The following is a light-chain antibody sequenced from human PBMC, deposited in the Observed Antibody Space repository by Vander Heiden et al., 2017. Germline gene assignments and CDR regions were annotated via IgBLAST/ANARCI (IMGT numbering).Light chain of an antibody. V-gene: IGLV2-14*01. J-gene: IGLJ2*01. Sequence: QSALTQPASVSGSPGQSTTISCTGTSSDVGGYNYVSWYQNQPGKAPKLMIYEVSNRPSGVSDRFSGAKSGNTASLTISGLQAEDEADYYCSSYTGSATSTVVFGGGTRLTVL. CDR2: EVS. CDR1: SSDVGGYNY. CDR3: SSYTGSATSTVV.